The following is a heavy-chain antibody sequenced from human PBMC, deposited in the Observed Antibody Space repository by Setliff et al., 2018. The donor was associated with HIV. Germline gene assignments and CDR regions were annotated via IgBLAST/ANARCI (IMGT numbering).Heavy chain of an antibody. V-gene: IGHV4-39*07. J-gene: IGHJ3*02. Sequence: PSETLSLTCTLSGGSVSSSGYYWGWLRQPPGQGPEWIGSVYYTGSTYYSLSLNSRVTISVDTSKNQFSLKLSSVTAADTAVYYCARLKDIVVVPAVTDDAFDIWGQGTMVTVSS. CDR1: GGSVSSSGYY. CDR3: ARLKDIVVVPAVTDDAFDI. D-gene: IGHD2-2*01. CDR2: VYYTGST.